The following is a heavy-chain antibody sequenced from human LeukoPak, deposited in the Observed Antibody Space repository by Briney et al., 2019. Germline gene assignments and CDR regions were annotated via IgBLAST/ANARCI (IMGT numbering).Heavy chain of an antibody. V-gene: IGHV3-30*01. Sequence: GRSLRLSCAATGFTFSSHAMHWVRQAPGKGLEWVAVISYEACNQYYADSVRGRFTISRDNSKNTLSLQMNSLRDEDTALYYCARDYRVGCTSDDCYPIDYWGQGTLVTVSS. CDR3: ARDYRVGCTSDDCYPIDY. J-gene: IGHJ4*02. CDR1: GFTFSSHA. CDR2: ISYEACNQ. D-gene: IGHD2-21*02.